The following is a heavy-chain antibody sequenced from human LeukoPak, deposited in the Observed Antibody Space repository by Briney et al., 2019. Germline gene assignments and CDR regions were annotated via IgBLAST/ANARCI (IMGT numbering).Heavy chain of an antibody. CDR3: ATEANGRHYDY. CDR1: GLTFSTSG. D-gene: IGHD2-8*01. V-gene: IGHV3-21*06. CDR2: IGPTGSDR. J-gene: IGHJ4*02. Sequence: GGSLRLSCTASGLTFSTSGFNWVRQAPGKGLEWVASIGPTGSDRYHADSIKGRFTISRTNANNFLYLQMNSLRAEDTAVYYCATEANGRHYDYWGQGTLLTVSS.